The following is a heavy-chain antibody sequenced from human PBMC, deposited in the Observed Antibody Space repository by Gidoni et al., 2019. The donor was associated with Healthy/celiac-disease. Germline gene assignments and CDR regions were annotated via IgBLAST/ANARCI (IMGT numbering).Heavy chain of an antibody. CDR2: INHSGST. J-gene: IGHJ4*02. CDR1: GGSFSGYY. V-gene: IGHV4-34*01. Sequence: QVQLQQWGAGLLKPSETLSLTCAVYGGSFSGYYWSWIRQPPGKGLEWIGEINHSGSTNYNPSLKRRVTISVATSKNQFSLKLSSVTAADTAVYYCARGGYSGYTVDYWCQGTLVTVSS. CDR3: ARGGYSGYTVDY. D-gene: IGHD5-12*01.